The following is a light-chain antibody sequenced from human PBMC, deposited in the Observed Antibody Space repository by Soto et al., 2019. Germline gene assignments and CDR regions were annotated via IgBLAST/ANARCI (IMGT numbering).Light chain of an antibody. Sequence: IVLTQSPGTLSLSPGERATLSCRASQSVGSNYLAWYQQKPGQAPRLLIYGASSRATGIPDRLSGSGSGTDFTLTIRRLEPEDFAVYYCHHYGTSAYTFGQGTTLEIK. CDR3: HHYGTSAYT. J-gene: IGKJ2*01. CDR2: GAS. CDR1: QSVGSNY. V-gene: IGKV3-20*01.